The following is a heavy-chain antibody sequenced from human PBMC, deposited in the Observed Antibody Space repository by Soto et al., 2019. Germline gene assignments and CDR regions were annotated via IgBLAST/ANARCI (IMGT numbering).Heavy chain of an antibody. Sequence: SETLSLTCTVSGGSISSSSYYWGWIRQPPGKGLEWIGSIYYSGSTYYNPSLKSRVTISVDTSKNQFSLKLSSVTAADTAVYYCARQDYYGSGSPITIYYYYYGMDVWGQGTTVTVSS. CDR2: IYYSGST. J-gene: IGHJ6*02. CDR1: GGSISSSSYY. V-gene: IGHV4-39*01. D-gene: IGHD3-10*01. CDR3: ARQDYYGSGSPITIYYYYYGMDV.